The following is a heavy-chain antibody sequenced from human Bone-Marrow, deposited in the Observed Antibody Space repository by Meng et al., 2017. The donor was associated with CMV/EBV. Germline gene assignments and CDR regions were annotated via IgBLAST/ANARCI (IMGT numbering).Heavy chain of an antibody. CDR2: ISAYNGNT. Sequence: SGYTFTSYGISWVRQAPGQGLEWMGWISAYNGNTNYAQKLQGRVTMTTDTSTSTAYMELRSLRSDDTAVYYCARGRIAAAGTFGFDPWGQGTLVTVSS. V-gene: IGHV1-18*01. D-gene: IGHD6-13*01. CDR3: ARGRIAAAGTFGFDP. CDR1: GYTFTSYG. J-gene: IGHJ5*02.